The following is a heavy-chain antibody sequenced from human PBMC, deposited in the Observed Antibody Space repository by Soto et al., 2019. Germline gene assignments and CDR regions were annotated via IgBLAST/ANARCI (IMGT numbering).Heavy chain of an antibody. CDR2: ISYDGSLK. Sequence: QVQLVESGGGVVQPGRSLRLSCVASGFTFSSYGMSWVREAPGKGLEWVVIISYDGSLKYYGDSVKGRFTISRDNSRNTLYLQMNRLRAEDTAVYYCAKEIIAVSGPWDFDNWGQGTLVTVSS. D-gene: IGHD6-19*01. CDR1: GFTFSSYG. CDR3: AKEIIAVSGPWDFDN. V-gene: IGHV3-30*18. J-gene: IGHJ4*02.